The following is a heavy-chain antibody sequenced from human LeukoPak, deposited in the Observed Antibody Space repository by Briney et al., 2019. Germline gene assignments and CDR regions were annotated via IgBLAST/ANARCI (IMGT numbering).Heavy chain of an antibody. CDR1: GFTFSSYA. CDR2: IGGTGVST. D-gene: IGHD4-11*01. V-gene: IGHV3-23*01. Sequence: PGGPLRLSCAASGFTFSSYAMSWVRQAPGKGLEWVSYIGGTGVSTYYADSVRGRFTISRDNSKNTLFLQMNSLRAEDTAVYYCAKYITVGTNSYYYYMDVWGKGTTVTVSS. CDR3: AKYITVGTNSYYYYMDV. J-gene: IGHJ6*03.